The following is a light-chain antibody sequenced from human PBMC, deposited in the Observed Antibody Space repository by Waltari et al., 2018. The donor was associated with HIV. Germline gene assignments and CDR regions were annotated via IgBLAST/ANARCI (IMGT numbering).Light chain of an antibody. V-gene: IGLV3-21*02. Sequence: SYVLTQPPSVSVAPGQTARITCGGNNIAALKSVHWYRNSPGPAPAVAVYDDRDRPSGIPDRFSGSSSGDTATLTISRAEAGDEADYYCQVYSDRGDPVIFGGGTKLTVL. CDR1: NIAALKS. CDR2: DDR. J-gene: IGLJ2*01. CDR3: QVYSDRGDPVI.